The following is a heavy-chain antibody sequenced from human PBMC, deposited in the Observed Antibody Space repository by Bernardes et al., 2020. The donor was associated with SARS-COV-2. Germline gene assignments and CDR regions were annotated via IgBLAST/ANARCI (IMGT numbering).Heavy chain of an antibody. CDR3: AKDSRNTGYGTGDF. V-gene: IGHV3-30*18. D-gene: IGHD5-12*01. CDR1: GFSFSNYG. CDR2: ISDDGSNK. Sequence: AGSLSLSCAASGFSFSNYGMHWVRQAPGKGLEWLAVISDDGSNKYYADSVKGRFTISRDNSKKTLYLEVNSLTGEDTAVYYCAKDSRNTGYGTGDFWGQGTLVTVSS. J-gene: IGHJ4*02.